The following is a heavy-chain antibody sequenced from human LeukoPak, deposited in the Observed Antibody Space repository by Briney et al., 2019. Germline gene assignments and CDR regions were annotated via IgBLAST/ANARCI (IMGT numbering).Heavy chain of an antibody. CDR1: GFTFNNYP. CDR3: ARTYYYDSSGYYYPIDY. Sequence: GGSLRLSCAASGFTFNNYPMSWVRQAPGKGLEWVAVISYDGSNKYYADSVKGRFTISRDNSKNTLYLQMNSLRAEDTAVYYCARTYYYDSSGYYYPIDYWGQGTLVTVSS. D-gene: IGHD3-22*01. CDR2: ISYDGSNK. J-gene: IGHJ4*02. V-gene: IGHV3-30-3*01.